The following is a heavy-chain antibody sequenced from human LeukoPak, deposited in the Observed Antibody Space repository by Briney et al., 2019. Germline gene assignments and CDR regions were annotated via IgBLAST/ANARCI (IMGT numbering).Heavy chain of an antibody. V-gene: IGHV5-51*01. CDR2: IYPGDSDT. D-gene: IGHD6-13*01. J-gene: IGHJ4*02. CDR1: GYSFTSYW. CDR3: ARQYSSSQLFNSPYYFDY. Sequence: GESLKISRKGSGYSFTSYWIGWVRQMPGKGLEWMGIIYPGDSDTRYSPSFQGQVTISADKSISTAYLQWSSLKASDTAMYYCARQYSSSQLFNSPYYFDYWGQGTLVTVSS.